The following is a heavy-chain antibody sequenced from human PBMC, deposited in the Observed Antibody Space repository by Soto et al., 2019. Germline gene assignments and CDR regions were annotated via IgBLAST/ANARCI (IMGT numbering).Heavy chain of an antibody. J-gene: IGHJ6*02. Sequence: GASVKVSCKASGYTFTSYGISWVRQAPGQGLEWMGWISAYNGNTNYAQKLQGRVTMTTDTSTSTAYMELRSLRSDDTAVYYCARHGTLGYCSSTSCYKNYGMDVWGQGTTVTVSS. CDR3: ARHGTLGYCSSTSCYKNYGMDV. CDR1: GYTFTSYG. CDR2: ISAYNGNT. V-gene: IGHV1-18*04. D-gene: IGHD2-2*02.